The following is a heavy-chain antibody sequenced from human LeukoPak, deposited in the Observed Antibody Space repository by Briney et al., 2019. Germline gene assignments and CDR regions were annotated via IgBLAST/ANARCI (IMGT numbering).Heavy chain of an antibody. J-gene: IGHJ3*02. CDR1: GFTFSSYW. CDR3: ARVWYYGSGSRTFDAFDI. V-gene: IGHV3-7*01. D-gene: IGHD3-10*01. Sequence: GGSLRLSCAASGFTFSSYWMSWVRQAPGKGLEWVANIKQDGSEKSYVDSVKGRFTISRDNAKNSLYLQMNSLRAEDTAVYYCARVWYYGSGSRTFDAFDIWGQGTMVTVSS. CDR2: IKQDGSEK.